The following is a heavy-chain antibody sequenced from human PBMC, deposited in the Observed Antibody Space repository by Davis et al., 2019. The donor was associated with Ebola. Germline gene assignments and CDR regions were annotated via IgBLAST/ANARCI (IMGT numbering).Heavy chain of an antibody. J-gene: IGHJ6*02. CDR3: ARETLIGSSTSFYYYYGMDV. V-gene: IGHV4-39*07. CDR2: IYYSGST. CDR1: GGSISSSSYY. Sequence: MPSETLSLTCTVSGGSISSSSYYWGWIRQPPGKGLEWIGSIYYSGSTYYNPSLKSRVTISVDTSKNQFSLKLSSVTAADTAVYYCARETLIGSSTSFYYYYGMDVWGQGTTVTVSS. D-gene: IGHD2-2*01.